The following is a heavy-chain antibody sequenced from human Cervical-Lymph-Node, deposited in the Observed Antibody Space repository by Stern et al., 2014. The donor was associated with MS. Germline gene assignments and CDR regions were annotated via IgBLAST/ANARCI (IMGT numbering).Heavy chain of an antibody. V-gene: IGHV3-9*01. D-gene: IGHD3-22*01. CDR1: GFTFEDYA. Sequence: EVQLVESGGGLVQPGRSLRVSCAASGFTFEDYAMHWVRQAPGQGLEWVGDIRGYSRTLGYADSVRGRFTISRDNARRSLYLQMNRLRPEDTAFYYCVTEGVYSDSSGYYGHWGQGTLVTVSS. J-gene: IGHJ4*02. CDR2: IRGYSRTL. CDR3: VTEGVYSDSSGYYGH.